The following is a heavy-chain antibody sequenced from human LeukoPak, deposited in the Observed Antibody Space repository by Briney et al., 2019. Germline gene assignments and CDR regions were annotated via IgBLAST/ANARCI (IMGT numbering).Heavy chain of an antibody. V-gene: IGHV4-39*07. Sequence: SGTLSLTCAVSGGSISSSSYYWGWIRQPPGKGLEWIGSIYYSGSTYYNPSLKSRVTISVDTSKNQFSLKLSSVTAADTAVYYCARAGYSSSWYGYYWGQGTLVTVSS. CDR3: ARAGYSSSWYGYY. D-gene: IGHD6-13*01. J-gene: IGHJ4*02. CDR2: IYYSGST. CDR1: GGSISSSSYY.